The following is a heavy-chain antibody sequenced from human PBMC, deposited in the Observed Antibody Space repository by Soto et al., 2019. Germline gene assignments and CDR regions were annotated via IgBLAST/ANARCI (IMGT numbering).Heavy chain of an antibody. D-gene: IGHD6-6*01. CDR1: GNTFTTYA. CDR2: INAGNINT. J-gene: IGHJ6*02. Sequence: QVQLVQSGAEVKLPGASVKVSCKASGNTFTTYAVHWVRQAPGQRLEWMGWINAGNINTKYSQKFQGRVTITGDTSASTAYMELSSLRSEDTAVYYCATSIEARSFSFGGRYGMDVWGQGSTVTVSS. V-gene: IGHV1-3*01. CDR3: ATSIEARSFSFGGRYGMDV.